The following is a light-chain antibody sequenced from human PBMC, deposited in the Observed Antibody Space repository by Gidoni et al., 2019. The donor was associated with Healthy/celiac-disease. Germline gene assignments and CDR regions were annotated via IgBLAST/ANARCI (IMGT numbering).Light chain of an antibody. CDR3: QQSYSTPLT. CDR1: QSISSY. CDR2: AAS. Sequence: DIQMTQSPSSLSASVGDRVTITCRASQSISSYLNWYQQKPGKAPKLLIYAASSLQSGVPSRFSGSGSGTDFTLTISSLQPEDFATYYWQQSYSTPLTCGGXTKVEIK. V-gene: IGKV1-39*01. J-gene: IGKJ4*01.